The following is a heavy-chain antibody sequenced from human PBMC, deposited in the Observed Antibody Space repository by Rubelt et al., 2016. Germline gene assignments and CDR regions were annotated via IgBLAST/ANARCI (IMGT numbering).Heavy chain of an antibody. J-gene: IGHJ6*02. V-gene: IGHV3-21*01. CDR3: ARAGSGYDPGVYGMDV. CDR1: GFTFSGYT. CDR2: IRSSGSYI. Sequence: GSLRLSCAASGFTFSGYTMNWVRQAPGKGLEWVSCIRSSGSYIYYADSVKGRFTISRDNAKNSLYLQMNSLSPEYTAVYYCARAGSGYDPGVYGMDVWGQGTTVTVSS. D-gene: IGHD5-12*01.